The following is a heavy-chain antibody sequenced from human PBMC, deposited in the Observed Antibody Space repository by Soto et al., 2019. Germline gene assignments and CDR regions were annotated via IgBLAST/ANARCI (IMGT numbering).Heavy chain of an antibody. V-gene: IGHV4-59*01. J-gene: IGHJ4*02. CDR1: GGSIRDYF. CDR3: ARVGGDDFGDSGGFDY. Sequence: PSETLSLTCTVSGGSIRDYFWTWIRQPPGKGLEWIGYIYYSGRTNYNPSLKSRVSTSVDTSKNHFSLQLRSVTAADTAVYYCARVGGDDFGDSGGFDYWGQGTLVT. CDR2: IYYSGRT. D-gene: IGHD4-17*01.